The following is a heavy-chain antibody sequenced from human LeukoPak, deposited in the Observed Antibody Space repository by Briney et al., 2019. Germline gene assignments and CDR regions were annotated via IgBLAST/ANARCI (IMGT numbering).Heavy chain of an antibody. J-gene: IGHJ5*02. Sequence: NTSETLSLTCTVSGYSISSGYYWGWIRQPPGKGLGWIGSIYHSGSTYYNPSLKSRVTISVDTSKNQFSLKLSSVTAADTAVCYCARVMVRGPMRWFDPWGQGTLVTVSS. CDR3: ARVMVRGPMRWFDP. V-gene: IGHV4-38-2*02. CDR1: GYSISSGYY. D-gene: IGHD3-10*01. CDR2: IYHSGST.